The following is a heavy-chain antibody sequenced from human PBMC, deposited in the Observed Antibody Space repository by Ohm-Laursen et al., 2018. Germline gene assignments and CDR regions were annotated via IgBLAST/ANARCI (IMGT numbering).Heavy chain of an antibody. Sequence: SLRLSCAATGVTFHDYVMHWVRQAPGKGLEWVAGISWNSGSIRYADSVKGRFSISRDNAKNSLYLQMNSLRPEDTAVYYCAKDTDNSGYYRFDYWGQGTLVTVSS. J-gene: IGHJ4*02. CDR2: ISWNSGSI. CDR1: GVTFHDYV. D-gene: IGHD3-22*01. V-gene: IGHV3-9*01. CDR3: AKDTDNSGYYRFDY.